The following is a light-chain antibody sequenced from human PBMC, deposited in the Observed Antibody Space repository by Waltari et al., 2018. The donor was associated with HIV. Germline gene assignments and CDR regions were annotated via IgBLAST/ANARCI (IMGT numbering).Light chain of an antibody. V-gene: IGLV1-47*01. Sequence: QSVLTQPPSASGTPGQRLTISCSTSPSTKIARDDVRWFQQVPGATPTLVIYQTDQRPSWVTDRFSGSKSGTSASLVISGLRSEDEAHYYCAAWDDSLCGYAFGTGTKVTVL. J-gene: IGLJ1*01. CDR2: QTD. CDR1: PSTKIARDD. CDR3: AAWDDSLCGYA.